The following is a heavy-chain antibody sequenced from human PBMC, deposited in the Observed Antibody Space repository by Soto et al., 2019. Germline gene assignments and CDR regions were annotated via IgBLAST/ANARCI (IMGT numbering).Heavy chain of an antibody. Sequence: SVKVSCKASGGTFSSYAISWVRQAPGQGLEWMGGIIPIFGTANYAQKFQGRVTITADKSTSTAYMELSSLRSEDTAVYYCARDPGYRYGYSWFDPWVPGTMVTVSS. D-gene: IGHD5-18*01. V-gene: IGHV1-69*06. CDR1: GGTFSSYA. CDR3: ARDPGYRYGYSWFDP. CDR2: IIPIFGTA. J-gene: IGHJ5*02.